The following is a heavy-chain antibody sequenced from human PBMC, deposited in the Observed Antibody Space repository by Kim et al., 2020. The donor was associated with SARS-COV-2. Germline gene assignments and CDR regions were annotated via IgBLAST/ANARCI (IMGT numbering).Heavy chain of an antibody. D-gene: IGHD2-15*01. Sequence: GSTYSNPSLKSRVTISVDTSKNQFSLKLSSVTAADTAVYYCASFGGNSDYWGQGTLVTVSS. J-gene: IGHJ4*02. V-gene: IGHV4-39*07. CDR3: ASFGGNSDY. CDR2: GST.